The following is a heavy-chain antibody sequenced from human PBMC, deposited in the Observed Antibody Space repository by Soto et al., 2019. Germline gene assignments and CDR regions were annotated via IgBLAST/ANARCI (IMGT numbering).Heavy chain of an antibody. CDR3: ARRQAGVQIGWEYALDI. Sequence: QVQLVQSGAEAKKPGASVKVSCKASGYTFRNNAIMWLRQAPGQRPEWTGYIHGGTGNTKYSENLQGRITIPKDTSTSTVDMELSSLRSEDTARSYCARRQAGVQIGWEYALDIWGPGKKVTVSS. D-gene: IGHD1-26*01. V-gene: IGHV1-3*01. CDR2: IHGGTGNT. J-gene: IGHJ3*02. CDR1: GYTFRNNA.